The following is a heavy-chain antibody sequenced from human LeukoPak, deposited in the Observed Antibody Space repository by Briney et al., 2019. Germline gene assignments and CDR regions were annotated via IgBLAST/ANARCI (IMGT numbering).Heavy chain of an antibody. CDR2: ISGSGGST. J-gene: IGHJ4*02. CDR3: AKENSGGGYCSSTSCYLDY. D-gene: IGHD2-2*01. Sequence: GGSLRLSCAASGFTFSSYAVSWVRQAPGKGLEWVSAISGSGGSTYYADSVKGRFTISRDNSKNTLYLQMNSLRAEDAAVYYCAKENSGGGYCSSTSCYLDYWGQGTLVTVSS. CDR1: GFTFSSYA. V-gene: IGHV3-23*01.